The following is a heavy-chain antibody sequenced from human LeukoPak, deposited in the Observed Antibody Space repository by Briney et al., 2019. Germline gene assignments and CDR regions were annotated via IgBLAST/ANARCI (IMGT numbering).Heavy chain of an antibody. V-gene: IGHV3-48*04. CDR2: ISSSSGSI. J-gene: IGHJ4*02. CDR3: ARDMYGSGNYYPNYFDY. CDR1: GFTFSSYS. Sequence: PGGSLRLSCAASGFTFSSYSINWVRQAPGKGLEWVSYISSSSGSIYYADSVRGRFTISRDNAKNSLYLLMNSLRAEDTAVYYCARDMYGSGNYYPNYFDYWGQGTLVTVSS. D-gene: IGHD3-10*01.